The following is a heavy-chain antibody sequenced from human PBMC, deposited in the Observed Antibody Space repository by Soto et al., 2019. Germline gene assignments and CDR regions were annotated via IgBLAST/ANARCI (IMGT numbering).Heavy chain of an antibody. CDR3: AKGMAILHNYYAMDV. Sequence: EVQLLESGGGLVQPGGSLRLSCTASEFTFSSYTMSWVRQAPGKGLEWVSSISGSAGSIYYADSVKGRFTVSRDNSKDTLYLEMNTRRAEDTAVYYCAKGMAILHNYYAMDVWGQGTTVTVSS. CDR2: ISGSAGSI. CDR1: EFTFSSYT. D-gene: IGHD3-3*01. V-gene: IGHV3-23*01. J-gene: IGHJ6*02.